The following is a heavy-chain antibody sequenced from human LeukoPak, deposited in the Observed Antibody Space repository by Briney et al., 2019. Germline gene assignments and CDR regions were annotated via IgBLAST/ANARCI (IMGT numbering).Heavy chain of an antibody. D-gene: IGHD3-16*01. Sequence: SETLSLTCTVSGYSISSGYYWGWIRQPPGKGLEWIGTIYYSGTIYYNSSLKSRVTISVDRSKNQLSLKLSSLTAADTAVYFCARVSDQGGIDYWGQGTLVTVSS. CDR1: GYSISSGYY. CDR3: ARVSDQGGIDY. J-gene: IGHJ4*02. V-gene: IGHV4-38-2*02. CDR2: IYYSGTI.